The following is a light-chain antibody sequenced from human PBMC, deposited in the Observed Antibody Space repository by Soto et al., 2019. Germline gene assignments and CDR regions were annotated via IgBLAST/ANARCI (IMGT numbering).Light chain of an antibody. CDR1: QDIGQY. J-gene: IGKJ1*01. Sequence: DIQMTHSQSSLSASVGDRVTLTCRASQDIGQYLAWYQQRPGKVPKLLIYYVSNLQSGVPSRFSGSGSGTEFTLSISSLQPEDVATYYCLKYTKDAPGTFGQGTKVEI. V-gene: IGKV1-27*01. CDR2: YVS. CDR3: LKYTKDAPGT.